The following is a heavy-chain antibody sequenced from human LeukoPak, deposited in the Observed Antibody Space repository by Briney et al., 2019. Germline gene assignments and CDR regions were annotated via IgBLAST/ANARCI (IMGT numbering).Heavy chain of an antibody. CDR2: INSDGSST. CDR1: GFTFSSYW. J-gene: IGHJ4*02. D-gene: IGHD3-22*01. Sequence: GGSLRLSCAASGFTFSSYWMHWVRQAPGKGLVWVSRINSDGSSTSYADSVKGRFTISRDNAKNTLYLQMNSLRAEDTAVYYCARDKDPYYYDSSGYYLDYWGQGTLVTVSS. CDR3: ARDKDPYYYDSSGYYLDY. V-gene: IGHV3-74*01.